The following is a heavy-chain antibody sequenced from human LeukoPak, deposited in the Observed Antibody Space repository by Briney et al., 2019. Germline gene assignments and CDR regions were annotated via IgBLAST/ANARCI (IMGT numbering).Heavy chain of an antibody. D-gene: IGHD3-22*01. V-gene: IGHV3-11*01. CDR3: ARGGYYDSSGYSPCDY. CDR1: GFTFSDYY. J-gene: IGHJ4*02. Sequence: GGSLRLSCAASGFTFSDYYMSWIRQAPGKGLEWVSYISSSGSTIYYADAVKGRFTISRDNAKNSLYLQMNSLRAEDTAVYYCARGGYYDSSGYSPCDYWGQGTLVTVSS. CDR2: ISSSGSTI.